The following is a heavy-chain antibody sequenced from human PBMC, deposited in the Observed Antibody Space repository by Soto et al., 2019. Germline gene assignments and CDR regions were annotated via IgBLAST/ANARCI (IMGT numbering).Heavy chain of an antibody. CDR1: GGSISSYY. J-gene: IGHJ3*02. CDR3: ARGGLVVVGNAFDI. Sequence: SETLSLTCTVSGGSISSYYWSWIRQPPGKGLGWIGYIYYSGSTNYNPSLKSRVTISVDTSKNQFSLKLSSVTAADTAVYYCARGGLVVVGNAFDIWGQGTMVTVSS. D-gene: IGHD2-15*01. V-gene: IGHV4-59*01. CDR2: IYYSGST.